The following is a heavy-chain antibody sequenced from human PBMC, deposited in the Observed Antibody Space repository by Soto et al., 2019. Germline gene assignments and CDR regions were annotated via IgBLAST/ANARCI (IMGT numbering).Heavy chain of an antibody. V-gene: IGHV3-23*01. CDR1: GFTFRTYA. CDR3: AKGSAGFSTSWADY. J-gene: IGHJ4*02. D-gene: IGHD6-13*01. Sequence: PGGSLRLSCPVSGFTFRTYAMSWVRQAPGKGLEWVSGISGAGTATNYADSFKGRFTISRDNSKNTLYLQMNSLRAEDTGVYYCAKGSAGFSTSWADYWGQGTQVTVSS. CDR2: ISGAGTAT.